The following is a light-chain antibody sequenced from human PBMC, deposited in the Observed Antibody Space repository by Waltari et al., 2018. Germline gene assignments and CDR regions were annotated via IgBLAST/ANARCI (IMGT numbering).Light chain of an antibody. CDR3: QSADSSGTYPLV. CDR1: ALPKQY. CDR2: KDS. Sequence: SYELTQPPSVSVSPGQTARITCAGDALPKQYAYWYQQKPGQAPVLVIYKDSERPSGIPERFSGSSSGTTVTLTISGVQAEDEADYYCQSADSSGTYPLVFGGGTKLTVL. V-gene: IGLV3-25*03. J-gene: IGLJ2*01.